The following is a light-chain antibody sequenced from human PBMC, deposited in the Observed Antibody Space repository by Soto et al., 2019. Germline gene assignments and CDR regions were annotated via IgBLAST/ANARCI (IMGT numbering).Light chain of an antibody. Sequence: ELVLTQSPGTLSLSPGERATLSSRASKSVGSNSLAGSHQKPGQAPRILIYGASTRAAGSPDRFSGSGSGTDFTLTISRLEREDFAVYYCQQYGSSPPLTFGGGTKVEIK. CDR1: KSVGSNS. CDR3: QQYGSSPPLT. CDR2: GAS. J-gene: IGKJ4*01. V-gene: IGKV3-20*01.